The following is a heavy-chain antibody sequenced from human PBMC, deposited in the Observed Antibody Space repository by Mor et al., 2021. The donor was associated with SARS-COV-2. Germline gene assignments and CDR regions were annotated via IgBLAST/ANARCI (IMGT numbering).Heavy chain of an antibody. D-gene: IGHD3-10*01. Sequence: LEWVAVISYDGSNKYYADSVKGRFTISRDNSKNTLYLQMNSLRAEDTAVYYCAKGVGISVRGLYYFDYWGQGTLVTVSS. CDR2: ISYDGSNK. J-gene: IGHJ4*02. CDR3: AKGVGISVRGLYYFDY. V-gene: IGHV3-30*18.